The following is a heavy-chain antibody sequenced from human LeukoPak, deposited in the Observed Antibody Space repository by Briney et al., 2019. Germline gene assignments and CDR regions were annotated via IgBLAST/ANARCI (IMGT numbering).Heavy chain of an antibody. Sequence: PSETLSLTCAVSGGSISSGGYSWSWIRQPPGKGLEWIGYIYHSGSTYYNPSRKSRITISVDRAKNRFSLKLPSVTAADTAVYYCSSDLLPFFYPWGRGILVTASS. D-gene: IGHD2/OR15-2a*01. CDR3: SSDLLPFFYP. J-gene: IGHJ5*02. V-gene: IGHV4-30-2*01. CDR2: IYHSGST. CDR1: GGSISSGGYS.